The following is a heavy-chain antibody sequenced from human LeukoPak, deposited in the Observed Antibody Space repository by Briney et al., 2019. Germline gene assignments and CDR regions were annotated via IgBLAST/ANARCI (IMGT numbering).Heavy chain of an antibody. CDR2: IKQDESEK. V-gene: IGHV3-7*01. D-gene: IGHD3-10*01. J-gene: IGHJ4*02. CDR3: ARVGYYGSGSSMKGFDY. Sequence: GGSLRLSCAASGFRFNTYCMSWVRQAPGKGLEWVANIKQDESEKDYVDSVKGRFTISRDNARNSLYLQMNSLRAEDTAVYYCARVGYYGSGSSMKGFDYWGQGTLVTVSS. CDR1: GFRFNTYC.